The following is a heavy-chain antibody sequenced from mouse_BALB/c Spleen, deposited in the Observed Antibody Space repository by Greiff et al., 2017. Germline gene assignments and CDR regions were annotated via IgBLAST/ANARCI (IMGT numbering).Heavy chain of an antibody. V-gene: IGHV5-6-3*01. CDR1: GFTFSSYG. Sequence: EVHLVESGGGLVQPGGSLKLSCAASGFTFSSYGMSWVRQTPDKRLELVATINSNGGSTYYPDSVKGRFTISRDNAKNTLYLQMSSLKSEDTAMYYCARDYGNYPYYFDYWGQGTTLTVSS. CDR3: ARDYGNYPYYFDY. J-gene: IGHJ2*01. CDR2: INSNGGST. D-gene: IGHD2-1*01.